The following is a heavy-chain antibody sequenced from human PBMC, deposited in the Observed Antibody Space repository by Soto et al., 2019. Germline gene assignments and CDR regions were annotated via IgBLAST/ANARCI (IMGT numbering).Heavy chain of an antibody. CDR2: LTRDGPA. Sequence: EVQVLESGGGLVQPGGSLRLFCAASGFTFSNYVVTWVRQAAGEGLEWVSTLTRDGPAYFGDAVKGRFTISRDNSKNMVYLQMDSLRVDDTGVYYCARTDRYDSPSTGWANRFDLWGQGTLVIVSS. J-gene: IGHJ4*02. CDR3: ARTDRYDSPSTGWANRFDL. D-gene: IGHD2-8*02. CDR1: GFTFSNYV. V-gene: IGHV3-23*01.